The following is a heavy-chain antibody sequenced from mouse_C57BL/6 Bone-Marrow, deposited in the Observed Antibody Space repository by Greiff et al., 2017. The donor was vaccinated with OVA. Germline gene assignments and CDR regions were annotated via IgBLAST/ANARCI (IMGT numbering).Heavy chain of an antibody. D-gene: IGHD1-1*01. CDR3: ALLRRDYYAMDY. CDR1: GYTFTSYG. V-gene: IGHV1-81*01. CDR2: IYPRSGNT. J-gene: IGHJ4*01. Sequence: VKLQESGAELARPGASVKLSCKASGYTFTSYGISWVKQRTGQGLEWIGEIYPRSGNTYYNEKFKGKATLTADKSSSTAYMELRSLTSEDSAVYFCALLRRDYYAMDYWGQGTSVTVSS.